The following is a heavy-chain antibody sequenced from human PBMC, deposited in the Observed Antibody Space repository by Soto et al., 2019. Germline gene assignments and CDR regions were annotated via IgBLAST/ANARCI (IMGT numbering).Heavy chain of an antibody. CDR3: ARDGDSSSWFYYYYYGMDV. Sequence: GGSLRLSCAASGFTFSSYGMHWVRQAPGKGLEWVAVIWYDGSNKYYADSVKGRFTISRDNSKNTLYLQMNSLRAEDTAVYYCARDGDSSSWFYYYYYGMDVWGQGTTVTVS. V-gene: IGHV3-33*01. CDR1: GFTFSSYG. D-gene: IGHD6-13*01. CDR2: IWYDGSNK. J-gene: IGHJ6*02.